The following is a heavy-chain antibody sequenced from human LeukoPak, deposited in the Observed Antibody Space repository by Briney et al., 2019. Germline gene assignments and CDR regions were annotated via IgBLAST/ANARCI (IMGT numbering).Heavy chain of an antibody. CDR1: GGTFSSYA. V-gene: IGHV1-69*05. D-gene: IGHD3-9*01. CDR2: IIPIFGTA. CDR3: ARDSDPETGRYAFDI. J-gene: IGHJ3*02. Sequence: SVKVSCKASGGTFSSYAISWVRQAPGQGLEWMGGIIPIFGTANYAQKFQGRVTITTDESTSTAYMELSSLRSEDTAVYYCARDSDPETGRYAFDIWGQGTMVTVSS.